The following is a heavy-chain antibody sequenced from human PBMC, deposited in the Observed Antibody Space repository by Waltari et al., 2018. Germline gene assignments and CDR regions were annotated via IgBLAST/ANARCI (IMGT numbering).Heavy chain of an antibody. D-gene: IGHD3-22*01. CDR3: ARRIRAGYYDSSGYGY. Sequence: QLQLQESGPGLVKPSETLSLTCTVSGGSISSSSYYWGWIRQPPGKGLEWIGSIYYSGGTYYNPAFKSRVTISVDTSKNQFSLKLSSVTAADTAVYYCARRIRAGYYDSSGYGYWGQGTLVTVSS. CDR1: GGSISSSSYY. V-gene: IGHV4-39*01. CDR2: IYYSGGT. J-gene: IGHJ4*02.